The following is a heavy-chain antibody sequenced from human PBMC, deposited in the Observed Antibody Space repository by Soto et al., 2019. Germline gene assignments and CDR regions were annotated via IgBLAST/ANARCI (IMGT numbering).Heavy chain of an antibody. CDR2: IIPIFGTA. CDR3: ARFYYYDSSGYYYLYYFDY. Sequence: SVKVSCKASGGTFSSYAISWVRQAPGQGLEWMGGIIPIFGTANYAQKFQGRVTITADESTSTAYMELSSLRSEDTAVYYCARFYYYDSSGYYYLYYFDYWGQGTLVNVPA. CDR1: GGTFSSYA. J-gene: IGHJ4*02. D-gene: IGHD3-22*01. V-gene: IGHV1-69*13.